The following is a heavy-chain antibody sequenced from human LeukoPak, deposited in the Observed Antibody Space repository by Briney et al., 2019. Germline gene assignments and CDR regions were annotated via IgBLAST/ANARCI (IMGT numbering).Heavy chain of an antibody. J-gene: IGHJ4*02. D-gene: IGHD3-22*01. V-gene: IGHV4-59*08. CDR2: IYYSGST. CDR1: GGSISSYY. Sequence: SETLSLTCTVSGGSISSYYWSWIRQPPGKGLEWIGYIYYSGSTNYNPSLKSRVTISVDTSKNQYSLKLSSVTAADTAVYYCARHPGHGLNHYDSRPFDYWGQGTLVTVS. CDR3: ARHPGHGLNHYDSRPFDY.